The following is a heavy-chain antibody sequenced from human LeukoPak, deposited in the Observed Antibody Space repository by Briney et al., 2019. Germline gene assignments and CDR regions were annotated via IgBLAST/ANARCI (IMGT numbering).Heavy chain of an antibody. CDR3: ARGGEYSSDYNCLDP. D-gene: IGHD6-25*01. J-gene: IGHJ5*02. Sequence: PSETLSLTCIVSGGSISTHYWNWIRQPPGEGLEWIGYMRYDGSTNYNPSLKSRVIISMDTSKNQLSLKLTSVTAADTAVYYCARGGEYSSDYNCLDPWGQGTLVTVSS. CDR1: GGSISTHY. V-gene: IGHV4-59*11. CDR2: MRYDGST.